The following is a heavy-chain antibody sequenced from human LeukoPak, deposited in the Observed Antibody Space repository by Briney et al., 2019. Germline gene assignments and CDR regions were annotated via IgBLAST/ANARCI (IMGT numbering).Heavy chain of an antibody. CDR3: AKHYDISGYYPY. CDR1: GFTFSTYA. Sequence: GGSLRLSCAASGFTFSTYAMSWVRQAPGKGLEWVSAISGGGGSTHYADSVKGRFTISRDNSKDTLFLQMSSLRADDTAIYYCAKHYDISGYYPYWGQGTLVTVSS. V-gene: IGHV3-23*01. CDR2: ISGGGGST. J-gene: IGHJ4*02. D-gene: IGHD3-22*01.